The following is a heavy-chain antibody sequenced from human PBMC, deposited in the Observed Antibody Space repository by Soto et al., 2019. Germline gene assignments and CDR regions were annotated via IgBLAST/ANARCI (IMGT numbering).Heavy chain of an antibody. Sequence: GWSLRLSCTVSGFAFNNYGINWVRKAPGKGLEWVSSISKSDYTYYSDSVKGRFTISRDNAKNSVSLQMNTLRVEDTAVYYCAREDSIIIPAVSDFWGQGTLVTVSS. V-gene: IGHV3-21*01. D-gene: IGHD2-2*01. CDR3: AREDSIIIPAVSDF. CDR1: GFAFNNYG. J-gene: IGHJ4*02. CDR2: ISKSDYT.